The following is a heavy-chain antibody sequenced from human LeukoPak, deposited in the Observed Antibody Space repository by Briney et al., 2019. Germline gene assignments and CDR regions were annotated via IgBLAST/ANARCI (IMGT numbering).Heavy chain of an antibody. Sequence: PSETLSLTCAVYGGSFSGYYCSWIRQSPGKGLEWTGEINHSGYTNYNPSLKSRVTISVDTSKNQFSLKLSSVTAADTAVYYCAREKDLAAAPDYWGQGTLATVSS. CDR2: INHSGYT. V-gene: IGHV4-34*01. CDR3: AREKDLAAAPDY. J-gene: IGHJ4*02. D-gene: IGHD6-13*01. CDR1: GGSFSGYY.